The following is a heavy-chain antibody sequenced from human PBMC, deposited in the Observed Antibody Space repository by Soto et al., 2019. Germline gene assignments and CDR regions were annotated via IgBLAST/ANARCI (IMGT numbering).Heavy chain of an antibody. CDR2: IYRRGST. V-gene: IGHV3-53*02. CDR1: GVTVSSNH. D-gene: IGHD2-21*01. CDR3: AGDREDSVGGGAYFDY. Sequence: EVQLLETGGDLIQPGGSLSLSCAASGVTVSSNHMSWVRQAPGKGLEWVLVIYRRGSTYYADSVEGRFIVSRDISKNTLDLQMNSLRAEDTAVYYCAGDREDSVGGGAYFDYWGQGTLVTVSS. J-gene: IGHJ4*02.